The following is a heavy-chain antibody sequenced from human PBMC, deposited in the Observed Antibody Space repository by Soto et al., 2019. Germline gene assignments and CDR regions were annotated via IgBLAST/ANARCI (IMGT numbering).Heavy chain of an antibody. CDR1: GFTFSSYA. CDR2: IGVSSDA. D-gene: IGHD2-21*01. V-gene: IGHV3-23*01. CDR3: AKNSFFDS. J-gene: IGHJ4*02. Sequence: HPGGSLRLSCAASGFTFSSYAMSWARQAPGKGLEWVSSIGVSSDAYYADSVKGRFTISRDNSRNTLYLQMNSLRAEDTALYYCAKNSFFDSWGQGTLVTVSS.